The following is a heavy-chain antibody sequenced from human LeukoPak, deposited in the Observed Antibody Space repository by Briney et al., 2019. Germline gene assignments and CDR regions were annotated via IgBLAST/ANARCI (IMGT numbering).Heavy chain of an antibody. Sequence: GGSLRLFCGASGFTFNNYVVSWGRQAPGKGLEGVSTINGGGYNTYYADSVKGRFTISRDNSKNTLSLQVNTLRAEDTAVYYCARASGIYGSGWYFDYWGQGTLVTVSS. CDR1: GFTFNNYV. D-gene: IGHD6-19*01. CDR2: INGGGYNT. V-gene: IGHV3-23*01. J-gene: IGHJ4*02. CDR3: ARASGIYGSGWYFDY.